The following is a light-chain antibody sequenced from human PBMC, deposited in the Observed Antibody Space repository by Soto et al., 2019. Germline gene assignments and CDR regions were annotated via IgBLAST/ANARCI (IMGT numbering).Light chain of an antibody. CDR1: QSVSSR. CDR3: QQRSNWAT. J-gene: IGKJ3*01. Sequence: EIVLTQSPGTLSLSPWERATLSCRASQSVSSRLAWYQHRPGQAPRLLISDASNRATGIPARFSGSGSVTDFTLTISSLEPEDFAVYYCQQRSNWATFGPGTKVDIK. V-gene: IGKV3-11*01. CDR2: DAS.